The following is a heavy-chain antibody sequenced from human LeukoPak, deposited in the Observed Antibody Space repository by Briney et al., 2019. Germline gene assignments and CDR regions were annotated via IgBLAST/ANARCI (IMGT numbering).Heavy chain of an antibody. D-gene: IGHD1-26*01. J-gene: IGHJ4*02. CDR3: ARDGGPSGSYSSNDY. CDR2: INHSGST. Sequence: SETLSLTCAVYGGSFSGYYWSWIRQPPGKGLEWIGEINHSGSTNYNPSLKSRVTISVDRSKNQFSLKLSSVTAADTAVYYCARDGGPSGSYSSNDYWDQGTLVTVSS. V-gene: IGHV4-34*01. CDR1: GGSFSGYY.